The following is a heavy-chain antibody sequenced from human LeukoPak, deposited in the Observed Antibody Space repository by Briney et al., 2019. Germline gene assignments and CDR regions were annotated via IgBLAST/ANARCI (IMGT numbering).Heavy chain of an antibody. CDR3: ARHRIAPADDAFDI. CDR1: GGSFSGYY. CDR2: INHSGST. Sequence: PSETLSLTCAVYGGSFSGYYWSWIRQPPGKGLEWIGEINHSGSTNYNPSLKSRVTISVDTSKNQISLKLSSVTAADTAVYYCARHRIAPADDAFDIWGRGTMVTVSS. V-gene: IGHV4-34*01. D-gene: IGHD6-13*01. J-gene: IGHJ3*02.